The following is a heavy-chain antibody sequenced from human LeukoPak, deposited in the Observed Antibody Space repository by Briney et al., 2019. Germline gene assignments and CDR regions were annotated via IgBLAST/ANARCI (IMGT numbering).Heavy chain of an antibody. CDR3: ARDGWFDP. J-gene: IGHJ5*02. V-gene: IGHV1-69*13. CDR2: IIPIFGTA. Sequence: GASVKVSCKASDYTFTSYGISWVRQAPGQGLEWMGGIIPIFGTANYAQKFQGRVTITADESTSTAYMELSSLRSEDTAVYYCARDGWFDPWGQGTLVTVSS. CDR1: DYTFTSYG.